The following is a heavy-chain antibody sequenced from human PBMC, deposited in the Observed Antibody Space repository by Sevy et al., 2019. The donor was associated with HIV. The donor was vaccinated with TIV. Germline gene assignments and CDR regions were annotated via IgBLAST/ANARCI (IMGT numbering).Heavy chain of an antibody. CDR1: GFTFDDYA. J-gene: IGHJ6*02. D-gene: IGHD3-16*01. Sequence: GGSLRLSCAASGFTFDDYAMHWVRQAPGKGLEWVSGISWNSGSIGYADSVKGRFTISRENAKNSLYLQMNSLRAEDTALYYCAKDGPVGGYGMDVWGQGTTVTVS. CDR2: ISWNSGSI. V-gene: IGHV3-9*01. CDR3: AKDGPVGGYGMDV.